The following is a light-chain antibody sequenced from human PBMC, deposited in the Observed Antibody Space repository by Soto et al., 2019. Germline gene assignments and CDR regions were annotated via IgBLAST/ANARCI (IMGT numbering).Light chain of an antibody. J-gene: IGLJ3*02. CDR3: CSYAGSSTFV. Sequence: QSVLTQPASVSGSPGQSITISCAGTTSDFGNYNLVSWYQQYPGQAPKLMLYEGSKRPSGVSDRFSGSKLGRTASLTISGLRAEDEAEYYCCSYAGSSTFVFGGGTKLTVL. CDR2: EGS. V-gene: IGLV2-23*03. CDR1: TSDFGNYNL.